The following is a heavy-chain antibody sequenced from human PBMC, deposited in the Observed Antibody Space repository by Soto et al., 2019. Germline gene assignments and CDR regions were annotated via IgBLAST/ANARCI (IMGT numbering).Heavy chain of an antibody. Sequence: EVQLLESGGGVVQPGGSLRLSCAASGFTFSSYAMSWVRQAPGKGLEWVSAISGSGGSTYYADSVKGRFTISRDNSKNPLYQKLNSLRAEETAVSYCAKVRLVMVYNRWFDPWGQGTLVTVSS. V-gene: IGHV3-23*01. CDR2: ISGSGGST. CDR3: AKVRLVMVYNRWFDP. D-gene: IGHD2-8*01. J-gene: IGHJ5*02. CDR1: GFTFSSYA.